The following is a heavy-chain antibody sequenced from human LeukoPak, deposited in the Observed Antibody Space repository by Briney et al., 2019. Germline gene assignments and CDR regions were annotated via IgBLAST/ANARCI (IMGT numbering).Heavy chain of an antibody. CDR3: ARHGDTYDYGGNFDY. J-gene: IGHJ4*02. D-gene: IGHD4-23*01. V-gene: IGHV4-61*02. Sequence: SQTLSLTCTVSGGSISSGSYYWSWIRQPAGKGLEWIGRIYTSGSTNYNPSLKSRVTISVDTSKNQFSLKLSSVTAADTAVYYCARHGDTYDYGGNFDYWGQGTLVTVSS. CDR2: IYTSGST. CDR1: GGSISSGSYY.